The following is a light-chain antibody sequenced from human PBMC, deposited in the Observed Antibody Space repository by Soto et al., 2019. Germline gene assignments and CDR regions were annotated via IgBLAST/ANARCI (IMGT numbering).Light chain of an antibody. CDR1: QSVFHTSYNRNY. V-gene: IGKV4-1*01. J-gene: IGKJ2*03. CDR3: QQYYTLPYS. CDR2: WAS. Sequence: DIVMTQSPDSLAVSLGERATINCKSSQSVFHTSYNRNYLAWYLQKPGQPPKVLMYWASTRESGVPDRFSGSGSGTDFTLTITSLRPEDVSVYYCQQYYTLPYSFGQGTKLEIK.